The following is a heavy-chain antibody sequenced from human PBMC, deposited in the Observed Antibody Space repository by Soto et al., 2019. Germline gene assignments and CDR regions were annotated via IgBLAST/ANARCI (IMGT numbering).Heavy chain of an antibody. D-gene: IGHD5-12*01. CDR3: ARGHTERWLHLGCYFDY. V-gene: IGHV4-59*01. J-gene: IGHJ4*02. CDR2: IDYSGST. Sequence: QVQLQESGPGLVKPSETLSLTCTVSGGSISSYYWSWSRQPPGKGLEWIGYIDYSGSTNYNPSLKSLATISVDTSKNQFSRKLSSVTAADTAVYYCARGHTERWLHLGCYFDYWGQGTLVTVSS. CDR1: GGSISSYY.